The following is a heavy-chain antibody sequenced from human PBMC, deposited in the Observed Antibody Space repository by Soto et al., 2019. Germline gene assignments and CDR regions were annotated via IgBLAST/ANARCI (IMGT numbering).Heavy chain of an antibody. V-gene: IGHV4-31*03. D-gene: IGHD2-21*01. CDR2: IYYSGST. CDR3: AASCVGCGGFNYYGMDV. CDR1: GGSISSGGYY. J-gene: IGHJ6*02. Sequence: QVQLQESGPGLVKPSQTLSLTCTVSGGSISSGGYYWSWIRQHPGKGLEWIGYIYYSGSTYYNPSLKSRVTISVDTSKNQFSRKLRSVTAADTAVYYCAASCVGCGGFNYYGMDVWGQGTTVTVSS.